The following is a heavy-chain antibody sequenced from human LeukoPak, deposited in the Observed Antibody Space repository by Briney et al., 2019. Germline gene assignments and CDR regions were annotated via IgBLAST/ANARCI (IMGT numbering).Heavy chain of an antibody. CDR1: DFSISSGYY. Sequence: PSETLSLTCTVSDFSISSGYYWSWIRQPPGKGLEWIGYIYHSGSTYYNPSLKSRVTISVDRSKNQFSLKLSSVTAADTAVYYCARVERDSSGWGHFDYWGQGTLVTVSS. D-gene: IGHD6-19*01. J-gene: IGHJ4*02. V-gene: IGHV4-38-2*02. CDR2: IYHSGST. CDR3: ARVERDSSGWGHFDY.